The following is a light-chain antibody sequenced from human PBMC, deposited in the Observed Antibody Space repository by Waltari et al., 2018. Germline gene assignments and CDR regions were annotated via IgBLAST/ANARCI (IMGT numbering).Light chain of an antibody. CDR1: QRVNKY. Sequence: EVVLTQPPGTRSLSPGERPTPPCRASQRVNKYLAWYQQSPGQAPRLLIYAASTRAAGVPDRFSGSGFGTDFSLTISRLGPEDFVVYYGQNHERVPATFGQGTKVEIK. J-gene: IGKJ1*01. CDR2: AAS. V-gene: IGKV3-20*01. CDR3: QNHERVPAT.